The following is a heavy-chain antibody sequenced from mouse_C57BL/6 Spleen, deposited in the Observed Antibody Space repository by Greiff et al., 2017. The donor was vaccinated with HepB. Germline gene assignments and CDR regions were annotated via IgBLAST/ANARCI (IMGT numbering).Heavy chain of an antibody. D-gene: IGHD1-1*01. CDR1: GYTFTSYW. CDR3: ARGGTTVVGPYYYAMDY. CDR2: IHPNSGST. J-gene: IGHJ4*01. Sequence: VQLQQPGAELVKPGASVKLSCKASGYTFTSYWMHWVKQRPGQGLEWIGMIHPNSGSTNYNEKFKSKATLTVDKSSSTAYMQLSSLTSEDSAVYYCARGGTTVVGPYYYAMDYWGQGTSVTVSS. V-gene: IGHV1-64*01.